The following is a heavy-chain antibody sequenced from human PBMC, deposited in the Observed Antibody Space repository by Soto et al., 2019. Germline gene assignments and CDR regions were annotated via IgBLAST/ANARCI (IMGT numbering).Heavy chain of an antibody. D-gene: IGHD6-13*01. CDR3: AKDTYSSSWYF. Sequence: PGGSLRLSCAASGFTFSSYAMSWVRQAPGKGLEWVSSISDSGSHTYYADSVKGRFTISRDNSKNTLYLQMNSLRVEDTAVYYCAKDTYSSSWYFWGQGTLVTVSS. CDR1: GFTFSSYA. V-gene: IGHV3-23*01. J-gene: IGHJ4*02. CDR2: ISDSGSHT.